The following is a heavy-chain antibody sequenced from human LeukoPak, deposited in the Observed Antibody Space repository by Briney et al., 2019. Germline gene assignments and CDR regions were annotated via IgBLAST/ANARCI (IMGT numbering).Heavy chain of an antibody. V-gene: IGHV3-53*01. Sequence: PGGSLRLSCAASGFTFSSYGMSWVRQAPGKGLEWVSLISSDISTYYADSVKGRFIISRDNSKNTLYLQMNSLRAEDTAVYYCARSLHTAMALFDYWGQGTLVTVSS. CDR1: GFTFSSYG. D-gene: IGHD5-18*01. CDR3: ARSLHTAMALFDY. CDR2: ISSDIST. J-gene: IGHJ4*02.